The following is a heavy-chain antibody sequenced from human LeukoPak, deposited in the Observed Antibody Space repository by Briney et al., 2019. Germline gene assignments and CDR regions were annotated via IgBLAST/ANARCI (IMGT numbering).Heavy chain of an antibody. CDR1: GYTFTSYD. J-gene: IGHJ3*02. CDR2: MNPNSGNT. Sequence: ASVKVSCKASGYTFTSYDINWVRQATGQGLEWMGWMNPNSGNTGYAQKFQGRVTMTRNTSISTAYMELSSLRSEDTAVYYCAKDGMRQWPETDAFDIWGQGTMVTVSS. V-gene: IGHV1-8*01. CDR3: AKDGMRQWPETDAFDI. D-gene: IGHD6-19*01.